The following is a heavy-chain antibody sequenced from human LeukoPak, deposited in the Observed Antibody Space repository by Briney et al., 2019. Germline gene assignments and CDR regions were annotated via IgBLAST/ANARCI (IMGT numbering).Heavy chain of an antibody. V-gene: IGHV3-30*18. CDR1: GFTFSSYG. D-gene: IGHD3-3*01. CDR2: ISYDGSNK. Sequence: GRSLRLSCAASGFTFSSYGMHWVRQAPGKGLEWVAVISYDGSNKYYADSVKGRFTISRDNSKNTLYLQMNSLRAEDTAVYYCAKDFGGLRERGSPRPGVDYWGQGTLVTVSS. CDR3: AKDFGGLRERGSPRPGVDY. J-gene: IGHJ4*02.